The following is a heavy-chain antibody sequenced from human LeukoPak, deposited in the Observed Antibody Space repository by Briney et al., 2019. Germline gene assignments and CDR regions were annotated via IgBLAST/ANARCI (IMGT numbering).Heavy chain of an antibody. Sequence: HPGGSLRLSCAASGFTFSSYGMHWVRQAPGKGLEWVAVISYDGSNEYYADSVKGRFTISRDKSKNTLYLQMNSLRAEDTAVYYCARDQELTGDPGDYWGQGTLVTVSS. CDR2: ISYDGSNE. CDR3: ARDQELTGDPGDY. J-gene: IGHJ4*02. D-gene: IGHD7-27*01. CDR1: GFTFSSYG. V-gene: IGHV3-30*03.